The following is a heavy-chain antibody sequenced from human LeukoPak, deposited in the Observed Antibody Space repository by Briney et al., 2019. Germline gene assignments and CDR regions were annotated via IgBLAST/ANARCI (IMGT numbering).Heavy chain of an antibody. CDR3: AKDRALDSSGYYYYYYGMDV. V-gene: IGHV3-23*01. CDR2: ISGSGGST. J-gene: IGHJ6*02. D-gene: IGHD3-22*01. Sequence: GGSLRLSCAASGFTFSSYAMSWVRQAPGKGLEWVSAISGSGGSTYYADSVKGRFTISRDNSKNTLYLQMNSLRAEDTAVYYCAKDRALDSSGYYYYYYGMDVWGQGTTVTVS. CDR1: GFTFSSYA.